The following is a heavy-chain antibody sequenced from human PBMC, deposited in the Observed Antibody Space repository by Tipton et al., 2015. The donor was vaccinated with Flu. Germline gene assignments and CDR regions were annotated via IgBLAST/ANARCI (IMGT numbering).Heavy chain of an antibody. CDR2: IYYSGST. V-gene: IGHV4-39*07. J-gene: IGHJ5*02. CDR3: ARDLRLGIAVAGFDP. CDR1: GGSISSSSYY. D-gene: IGHD6-19*01. Sequence: TLSLTCSVSGGSISSSSYYGGWVRQPPGRGLEWFGSIYYSGSTYYNPSLKSRVTISVETSKNQLSVKLSSVTAADTAVYYCARDLRLGIAVAGFDPWGQGTLVTVSS.